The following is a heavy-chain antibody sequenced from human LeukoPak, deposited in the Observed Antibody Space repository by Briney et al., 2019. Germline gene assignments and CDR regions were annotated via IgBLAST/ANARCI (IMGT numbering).Heavy chain of an antibody. V-gene: IGHV5-51*01. CDR2: IYPGDSDT. Sequence: GESLKISCEASGYSFTSNYIGWVRQMPGKGLEWMGIIYPGDSDTRYSPSFQGQVTISVDKSISTAYLQWSSLKASDTAMYYCARPITISEPDAFDIWGQGTMVTISS. CDR1: GYSFTSNY. CDR3: ARPITISEPDAFDI. D-gene: IGHD3-3*01. J-gene: IGHJ3*02.